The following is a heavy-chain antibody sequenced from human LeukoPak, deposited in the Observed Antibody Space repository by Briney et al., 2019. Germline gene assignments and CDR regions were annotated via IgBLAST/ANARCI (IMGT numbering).Heavy chain of an antibody. CDR2: IKPDGSEE. J-gene: IGHJ4*02. V-gene: IGHV3-7*05. CDR1: GFTFSTYW. Sequence: GGSLRLSCAASGFTFSTYWMTWARQAPGKGLEWVATIKPDGSEEYYVDSVKGRFTISRDNAKNSLYLQMNSLRAEDTAVYYCAKPSRSSSNEYWGQGTLVTVSP. CDR3: AKPSRSSSNEY. D-gene: IGHD6-13*01.